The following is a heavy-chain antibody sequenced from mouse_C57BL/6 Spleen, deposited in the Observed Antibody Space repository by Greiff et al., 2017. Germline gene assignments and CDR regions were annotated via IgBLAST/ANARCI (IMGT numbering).Heavy chain of an antibody. CDR3: ARYLTGRGPFYAMDY. V-gene: IGHV7-3*01. D-gene: IGHD4-1*01. J-gene: IGHJ4*01. CDR2: IRNKANGYTT. CDR1: GFTFTDYY. Sequence: EVQLVESGGGLVQPGGSLSLSCAASGFTFTDYYMSWVRQPPGKALEWLGFIRNKANGYTTEYSASVKGRFTISRDNSQSILYLQMNALRAEDSATYYCARYLTGRGPFYAMDYWGQGTSVTVSS.